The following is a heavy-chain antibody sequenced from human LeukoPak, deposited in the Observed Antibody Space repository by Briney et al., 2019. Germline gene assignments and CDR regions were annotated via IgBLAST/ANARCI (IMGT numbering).Heavy chain of an antibody. CDR3: ARPITGAGTDLGY. CDR2: IYTGDSDA. V-gene: IGHV5-51*01. CDR1: GYTFTSFL. D-gene: IGHD6-13*01. Sequence: GESLMISCKASGYTFTSFLIGWVRQMPGQGLEWMGIIYTGDSDARYSPSFQGQVTISVDKSISTAYLQWRSLKASDTAIYYCARPITGAGTDLGYWGQGTLVTVSS. J-gene: IGHJ4*02.